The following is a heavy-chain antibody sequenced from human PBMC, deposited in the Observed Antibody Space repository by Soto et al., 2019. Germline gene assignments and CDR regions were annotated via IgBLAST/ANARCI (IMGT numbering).Heavy chain of an antibody. CDR1: SDSVSSSSYT. D-gene: IGHD3-22*01. Sequence: SETLSLTCTVSSDSVSSSSYTWGWIRQPPGKGPEWIGSIYSSGSTYYNPSLNSRVTVSVDTSKNQFSLKVTSVTAADTAVYYCARDSYYDSSGNPSTLDVWGQGTTVTVSS. V-gene: IGHV4-39*07. CDR2: IYSSGST. J-gene: IGHJ6*02. CDR3: ARDSYYDSSGNPSTLDV.